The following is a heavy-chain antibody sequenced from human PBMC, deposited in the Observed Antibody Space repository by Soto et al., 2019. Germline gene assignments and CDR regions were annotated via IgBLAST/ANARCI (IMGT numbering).Heavy chain of an antibody. Sequence: EVQLVESGGGLVQPGRSLRLSCAAFGFTFSDHYMDWVRQAPGKGLEWVGRIRNKANSYTTEYAASVKGRFTLSRDDSKNSLFLQMNSLKTEDTAVYYCSRAGILTTPYCFDYWGQGTLVTVSS. CDR3: SRAGILTTPYCFDY. J-gene: IGHJ4*01. D-gene: IGHD2-21*01. CDR1: GFTFSDHY. V-gene: IGHV3-72*01. CDR2: IRNKANSYTT.